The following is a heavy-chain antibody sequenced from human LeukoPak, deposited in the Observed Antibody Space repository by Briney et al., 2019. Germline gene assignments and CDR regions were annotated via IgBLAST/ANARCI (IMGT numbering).Heavy chain of an antibody. CDR2: ISYDGSNK. CDR1: GFTFSSYA. CDR3: AREGVFTMDV. V-gene: IGHV3-30-3*01. Sequence: GGSLRLSCAASGFTFSSYAMHWVRQAPGQGLEWVAVISYDGSNKYYADSVKGRFTISRDNSKNTLYLQMNSLRAEDTAVYYCAREGVFTMDVWGQGTTVTVSS. J-gene: IGHJ6*02. D-gene: IGHD3-16*01.